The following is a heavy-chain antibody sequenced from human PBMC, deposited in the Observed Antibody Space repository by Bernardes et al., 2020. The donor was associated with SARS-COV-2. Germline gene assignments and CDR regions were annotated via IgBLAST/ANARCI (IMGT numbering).Heavy chain of an antibody. J-gene: IGHJ5*02. CDR2: IYTSGST. V-gene: IGHV4-4*07. CDR1: GGSISSYY. CDR3: ARDLGRLMQIFGVVTTKGNWFDP. D-gene: IGHD3-3*01. Sequence: SETLSLTCTVSGGSISSYYWSWIRQPAGKGLEWIGRIYTSGSTNYNPSLKSRVTMSVDTSKNQFSLKLSSVTAADTAVYYCARDLGRLMQIFGVVTTKGNWFDPWGQATLVTVSS.